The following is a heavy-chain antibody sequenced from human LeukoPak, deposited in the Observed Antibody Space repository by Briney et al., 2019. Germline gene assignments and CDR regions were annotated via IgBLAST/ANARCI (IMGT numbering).Heavy chain of an antibody. CDR3: ARSARCSSTSCYAKSPYFDL. CDR2: TIPIFGTA. Sequence: SVKVSCKASGGTFSSYAISWVRQAPGQGLEWMGGTIPIFGTANYAQKFQGRVTITADESTSTAYMELSSLRSEDTAVYYCARSARCSSTSCYAKSPYFDLWGRGTLVTVSS. V-gene: IGHV1-69*01. CDR1: GGTFSSYA. J-gene: IGHJ2*01. D-gene: IGHD2-2*01.